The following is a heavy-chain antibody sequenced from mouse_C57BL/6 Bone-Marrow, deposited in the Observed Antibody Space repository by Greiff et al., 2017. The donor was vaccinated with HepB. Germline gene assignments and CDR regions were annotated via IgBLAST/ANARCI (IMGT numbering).Heavy chain of an antibody. CDR2: INPNYGTT. Sequence: VQLKESGPELVKPGASVKISCKASGYSFTDYNMNWVKQSNGKSLEWIGVINPNYGTTSYNQKFKGKATLTVDQSSSTAYMQLNSLTSEDSAVYYCARGYGSSPYYAMDYWGQGTSVTVSS. J-gene: IGHJ4*01. CDR3: ARGYGSSPYYAMDY. D-gene: IGHD1-1*01. CDR1: GYSFTDYN. V-gene: IGHV1-39*01.